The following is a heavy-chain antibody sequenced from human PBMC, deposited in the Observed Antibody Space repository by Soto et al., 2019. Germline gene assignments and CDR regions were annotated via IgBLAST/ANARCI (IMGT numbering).Heavy chain of an antibody. CDR1: GYTFTDYY. J-gene: IGHJ6*02. CDR2: ISPRTGSA. Sequence: ASVKVSCKASGYTFTDYYIHWVRQAPGQGLEWMGWISPRTGSANFAQRFQGRVSMTRDTSITTAYMELRRLKSDDTAVYYCARGTYYGPADGMDVWGQGTKVTVYS. CDR3: ARGTYYGPADGMDV. D-gene: IGHD3-10*01. V-gene: IGHV1-2*02.